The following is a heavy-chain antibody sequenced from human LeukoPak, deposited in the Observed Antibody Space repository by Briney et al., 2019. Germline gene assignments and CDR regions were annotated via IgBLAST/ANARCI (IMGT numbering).Heavy chain of an antibody. V-gene: IGHV3-7*01. Sequence: SGGSLRLSCAASGFTFSSYWMSWVRQAPGKGLKWVANIKQDGSEKYYVDSVKGRFTISRDNAKNSLYLQMNSLRAEDTAVYYCAREQYSSSESEFDYWGQGTLVTVSS. D-gene: IGHD6-6*01. CDR3: AREQYSSSESEFDY. CDR1: GFTFSSYW. CDR2: IKQDGSEK. J-gene: IGHJ4*02.